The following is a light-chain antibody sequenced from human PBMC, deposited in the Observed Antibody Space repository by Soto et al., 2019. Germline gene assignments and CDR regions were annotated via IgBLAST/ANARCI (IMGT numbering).Light chain of an antibody. CDR1: ESISRAY. J-gene: IGKJ2*01. V-gene: IGKV3-20*01. CDR3: QQYGGVPYT. Sequence: EIVLTQSPGTLSLSPGQRATLSCRASESISRAYLAWYQQRLGQAPRLLIYGASSGATGIPDRFSGSGSGTDFTLTISRLVPEDFAIYYCQQYGGVPYTFGQGTKLEIK. CDR2: GAS.